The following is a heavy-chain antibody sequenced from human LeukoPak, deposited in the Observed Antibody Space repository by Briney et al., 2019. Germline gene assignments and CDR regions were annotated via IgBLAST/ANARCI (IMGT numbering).Heavy chain of an antibody. CDR2: IYTSGST. V-gene: IGHV4-61*02. D-gene: IGHD4-11*01. CDR3: ARVQYSDYVNNWFDP. CDR1: GGSISSGSYY. Sequence: SETLSLTCTVSGGSISSGSYYWSWIRQPAGKGLEWIGRIYTSGSTNYNPSLKSRVTISVDTSKNQFSLKLSSVTAADTAVYYCARVQYSDYVNNWFDPWGQGTLVTVSS. J-gene: IGHJ5*02.